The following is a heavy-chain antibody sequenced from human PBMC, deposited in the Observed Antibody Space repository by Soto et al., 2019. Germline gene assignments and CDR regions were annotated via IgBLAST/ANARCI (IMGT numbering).Heavy chain of an antibody. V-gene: IGHV3-53*01. J-gene: IGHJ4*02. CDR3: ATYSSLDY. D-gene: IGHD3-22*01. CDR2: IYSGGST. Sequence: GGSLRLSCAASGFTVNNNYMSWVRQAPGKGLEWVALIYSGGSTYYADSVKGRFTISRDNSKNTLYLQMNSLRAEDTAVYYCATYSSLDYWGQGTLVTVSS. CDR1: GFTVNNNY.